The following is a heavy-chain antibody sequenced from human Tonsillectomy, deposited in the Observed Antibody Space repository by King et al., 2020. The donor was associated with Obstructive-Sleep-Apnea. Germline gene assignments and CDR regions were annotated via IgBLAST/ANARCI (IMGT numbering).Heavy chain of an antibody. J-gene: IGHJ4*02. CDR2: T. CDR1: GGSIKWSTYY. Sequence: LQLQESGPGLVKPSETLSLTCGVSGGSIKWSTYYWGWIRQPPGKGLEWIGSTYYNPSLKSRVNISVDTSKNQFSLKRSSVTAADTAVYYCASFGSTYYVAYWGQGTLVTVSS. D-gene: IGHD2-2*01. V-gene: IGHV4-39*07. CDR3: ASFGSTYYVAY.